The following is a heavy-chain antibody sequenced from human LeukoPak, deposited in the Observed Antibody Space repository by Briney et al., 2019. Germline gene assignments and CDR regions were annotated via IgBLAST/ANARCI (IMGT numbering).Heavy chain of an antibody. Sequence: GGSLRLSCAASEFSVGSNYMTWVRQAPGKGLEWVSLIYSGGSTYYADSVKGRFTISRDNSKNTLYLQMNSLRAEDTAVYYCAKDPLRSQSGWSDLALYYFDYWGQGTLVTVSS. CDR3: AKDPLRSQSGWSDLALYYFDY. V-gene: IGHV3-66*01. D-gene: IGHD6-19*01. J-gene: IGHJ4*02. CDR1: EFSVGSNY. CDR2: IYSGGST.